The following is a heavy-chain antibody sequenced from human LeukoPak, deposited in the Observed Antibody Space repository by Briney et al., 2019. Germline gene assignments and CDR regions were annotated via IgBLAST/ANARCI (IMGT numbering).Heavy chain of an antibody. CDR3: ARDPYYYDSSGYIDY. V-gene: IGHV3-33*01. Sequence: GRSLRLPCAASGFTFSSYGMHWVRQAPGKGLEWVAVIWYDGSNKYYADSVKGRFTISRDNSKNTLYLQMNSLRAEDTAVYYCARDPYYYDSSGYIDYWGQGTLVTVSS. J-gene: IGHJ4*02. D-gene: IGHD3-22*01. CDR2: IWYDGSNK. CDR1: GFTFSSYG.